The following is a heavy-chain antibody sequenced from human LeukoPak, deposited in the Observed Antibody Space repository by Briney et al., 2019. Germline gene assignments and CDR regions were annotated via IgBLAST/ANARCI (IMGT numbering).Heavy chain of an antibody. CDR1: GFTFSSYG. Sequence: PVRSLRLSCAASGFTFSSYGMHWVRQAPGKGLEWVAVIWYDGSNKYYADSVKGRFTISRDNSKNTLYLQMNSLRAEDTAVYYCAREVQGYFQHWGQGTLVTVSS. CDR3: AREVQGYFQH. J-gene: IGHJ1*01. CDR2: IWYDGSNK. V-gene: IGHV3-33*01.